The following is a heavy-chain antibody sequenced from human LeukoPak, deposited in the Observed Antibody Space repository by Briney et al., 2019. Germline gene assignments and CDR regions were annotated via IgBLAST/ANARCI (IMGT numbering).Heavy chain of an antibody. Sequence: GASVKVSCKASGYTFTGYYIHWVRQAPGQGLEWMGWINPNNGDTKYAQNFQGRVTMTRDTSISTAYMELSRLTSDDTAVYYCARWRGYYSFDYWGQGTLVTASS. J-gene: IGHJ4*02. D-gene: IGHD3-3*01. CDR1: GYTFTGYY. CDR3: ARWRGYYSFDY. V-gene: IGHV1-2*02. CDR2: INPNNGDT.